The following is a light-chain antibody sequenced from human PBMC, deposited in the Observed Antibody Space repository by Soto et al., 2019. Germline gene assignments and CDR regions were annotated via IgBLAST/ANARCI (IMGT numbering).Light chain of an antibody. Sequence: EIVLTQSPGTLSLSPGEGATLSCRASQSISSNFLAWYQQRRGLAPRLLVYGASGRATGIPDRFSGSGSGTDFTLTITRLEPEDFEVYYCQHYGTSPLTFGGGTKVDIK. CDR1: QSISSNF. V-gene: IGKV3-20*01. J-gene: IGKJ4*02. CDR2: GAS. CDR3: QHYGTSPLT.